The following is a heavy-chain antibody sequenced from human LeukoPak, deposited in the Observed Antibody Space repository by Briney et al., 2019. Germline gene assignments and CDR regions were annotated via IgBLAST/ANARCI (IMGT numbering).Heavy chain of an antibody. CDR1: GFNFGSHE. Sequence: PGGSLRLSCVVSGFNFGSHEMSWARQAPGKGLEWVSYIGGSGSPTHYADSVKGRFTVSRDNAKNSLYLQLNNLRAEDTAVYYCAREIIPTPDTFDIWGQGTVLTVSS. D-gene: IGHD2-15*01. CDR3: AREIIPTPDTFDI. V-gene: IGHV3-48*03. J-gene: IGHJ3*02. CDR2: IGGSGSPT.